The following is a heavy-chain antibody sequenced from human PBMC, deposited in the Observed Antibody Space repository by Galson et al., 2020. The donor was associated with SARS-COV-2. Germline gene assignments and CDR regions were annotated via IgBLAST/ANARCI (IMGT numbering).Heavy chain of an antibody. CDR2: TIPIFGTA. V-gene: IGHV1-69*06. Sequence: SVKVSCKASGGTFSSYAISWVRQAPGQGLEWMGGTIPIFGTANYAQKFQGRVTITADKSTSTAYMELSSLRSEDTAVYYCARDLGMITFGGVIVIPLGYYYYGMDVWGQGTTVTVSS. CDR1: GGTFSSYA. CDR3: ARDLGMITFGGVIVIPLGYYYYGMDV. D-gene: IGHD3-16*02. J-gene: IGHJ6*02.